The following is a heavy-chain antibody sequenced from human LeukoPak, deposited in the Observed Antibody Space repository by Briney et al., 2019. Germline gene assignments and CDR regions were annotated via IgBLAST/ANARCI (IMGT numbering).Heavy chain of an antibody. CDR1: GGTFSSYT. J-gene: IGHJ6*02. Sequence: GSSVKVSCKASGGTFSSYTISWVRQAPGQGLEWMGRIIPILGIANYAQKFQGRVTITADKSTSTAYMELSSLRSGDTAVYYCASREVVSPPDGYGMDVWGQGTTVTVSS. D-gene: IGHD4-23*01. CDR3: ASREVVSPPDGYGMDV. V-gene: IGHV1-69*02. CDR2: IIPILGIA.